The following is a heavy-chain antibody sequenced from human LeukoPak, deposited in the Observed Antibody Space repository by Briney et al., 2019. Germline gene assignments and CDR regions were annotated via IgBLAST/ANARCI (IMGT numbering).Heavy chain of an antibody. CDR2: IYYSGSV. V-gene: IGHV4-59*08. CDR3: ARLGSYFGY. Sequence: SETLSLTCTVSGGSLTSYYWSWIRQPPGKGLQWIGYIYYSGSVNYNPSLKSRVTISVDTSKNQFSLNLSSVTAADTAVYYCARLGSYFGYWGQGTQVTVSS. J-gene: IGHJ4*02. CDR1: GGSLTSYY.